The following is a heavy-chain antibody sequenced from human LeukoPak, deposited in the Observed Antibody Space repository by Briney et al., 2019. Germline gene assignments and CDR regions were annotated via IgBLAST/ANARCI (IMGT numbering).Heavy chain of an antibody. V-gene: IGHV5-51*01. CDR3: ARLGYSYSGSVY. CDR2: IYPDDSDT. J-gene: IGHJ4*02. CDR1: GYTFTSYW. Sequence: GESLKISCKGSGYTFTSYWIGWVRQMPVKGLEWMGIIYPDDSDTRYSPSFQGQVTISADKSIRTAYLQWSSLKASDTATYYCARLGYSYSGSVYWGQGTLVTVSS. D-gene: IGHD5-18*01.